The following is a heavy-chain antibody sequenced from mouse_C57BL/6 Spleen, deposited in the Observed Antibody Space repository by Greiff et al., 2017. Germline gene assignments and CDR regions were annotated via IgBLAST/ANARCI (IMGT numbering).Heavy chain of an antibody. CDR2: IDPEDGDT. CDR3: TTARDAGGYYAMDY. Sequence: VQLQQSGAELVRPGASVKLSCTASGFNIKDYYMHWVKQRPEQGLEWIGRIDPEDGDTEYAPKFQGKATMTADTSSNPAYRQLSSLTSEDTAVYYCTTARDAGGYYAMDYWGQGTSVTVSS. V-gene: IGHV14-1*01. J-gene: IGHJ4*01. CDR1: GFNIKDYY.